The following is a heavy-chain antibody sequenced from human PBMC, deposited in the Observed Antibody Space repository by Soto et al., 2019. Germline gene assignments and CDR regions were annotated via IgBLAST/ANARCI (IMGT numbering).Heavy chain of an antibody. CDR3: ARHPKIESFKNGRDV. V-gene: IGHV4-59*08. CDR1: GGSVSGYY. Sequence: SETLSLTCTVSGGSVSGYYWSWIRQPPGKGLEWIGYIYYTGTTIYSPSLDRRVTLSVDRAKDQVSLKLTSVTPADTAVYYCARHPKIESFKNGRDVWGQGTMVTVSS. J-gene: IGHJ6*02. CDR2: IYYTGTT.